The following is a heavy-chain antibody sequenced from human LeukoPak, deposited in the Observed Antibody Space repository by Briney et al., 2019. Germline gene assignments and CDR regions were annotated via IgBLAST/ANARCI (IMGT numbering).Heavy chain of an antibody. CDR3: ARDPRIFGVASLTDY. Sequence: ASVKVSCKASGYTFTSYGISWVRQAPGQGLEWMGWISAYNDNTNYAQKLQGRVTMTTDTSTSTAYMELRSLRSDDTAVYYCARDPRIFGVASLTDYWGQGTLVTVSS. D-gene: IGHD3-3*01. CDR1: GYTFTSYG. CDR2: ISAYNDNT. V-gene: IGHV1-18*01. J-gene: IGHJ4*02.